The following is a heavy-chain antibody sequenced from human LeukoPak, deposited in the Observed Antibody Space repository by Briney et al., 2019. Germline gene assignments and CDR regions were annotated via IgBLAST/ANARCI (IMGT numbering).Heavy chain of an antibody. CDR1: GFTFSSYS. D-gene: IGHD6-19*01. CDR3: ARDKSSGWYRDPHNWFDP. CDR2: ISSSSSYI. Sequence: GSLRLSCAASGFTFSSYSMNWVRQAPGKGLEWVSSISSSSSYIYYADSVKGRFTISRDNAKNSLYLQMNSLRAEDTAVYYCARDKSSGWYRDPHNWFDPWGQGTLVTVSS. V-gene: IGHV3-21*01. J-gene: IGHJ5*02.